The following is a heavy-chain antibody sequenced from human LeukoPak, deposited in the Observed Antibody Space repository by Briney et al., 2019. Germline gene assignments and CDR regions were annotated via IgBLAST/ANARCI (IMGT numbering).Heavy chain of an antibody. CDR1: GGSNSSSSYY. CDR3: ARVGGYSGYDYFDY. V-gene: IGHV4-39*07. CDR2: IYYSGST. D-gene: IGHD5-12*01. J-gene: IGHJ4*02. Sequence: PSETLSLTCTVSGGSNSSSSYYWGWIRQPPGKGLEWIGSIYYSGSTYYNPSLKSRVTISVDTSKNQFSLKLSSVTAADTAVYYCARVGGYSGYDYFDYWGQGTLVTVSS.